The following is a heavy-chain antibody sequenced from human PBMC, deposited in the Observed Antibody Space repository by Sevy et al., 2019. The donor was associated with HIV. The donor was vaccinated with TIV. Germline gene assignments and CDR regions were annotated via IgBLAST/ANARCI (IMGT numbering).Heavy chain of an antibody. CDR2: ISSSGSTI. V-gene: IGHV3-48*03. CDR3: ARVGYCSSTSCYNDDAFDI. J-gene: IGHJ3*02. Sequence: GGSLRLSCAASGFTFSSYEMNWVRQAPGKGLEWISYISSSGSTIYYADSVKGRFTSSRDNAKNSLYLQMNSLRAEDTAVYYCARVGYCSSTSCYNDDAFDIWGQGTMVTVSS. D-gene: IGHD2-2*02. CDR1: GFTFSSYE.